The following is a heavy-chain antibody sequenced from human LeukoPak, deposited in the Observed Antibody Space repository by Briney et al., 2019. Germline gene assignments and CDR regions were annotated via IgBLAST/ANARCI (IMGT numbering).Heavy chain of an antibody. V-gene: IGHV1-2*02. D-gene: IGHD3-10*01. CDR2: INPNSGAT. CDR3: ARDTYGSGNYYFEY. CDR1: GYTFTDCY. Sequence: ASVKVSCKASGYTFTDCYIHWVRQAPGQGLEWMGWINPNSGATNSAQNFQGRVTMTRDTSISTAYMELSSLTSDDTAVYYCARDTYGSGNYYFEYWGQGTLVPVSA. J-gene: IGHJ4*02.